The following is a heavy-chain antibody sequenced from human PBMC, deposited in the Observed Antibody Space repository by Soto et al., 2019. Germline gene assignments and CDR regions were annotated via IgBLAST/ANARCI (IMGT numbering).Heavy chain of an antibody. CDR1: GGTFSNYA. Sequence: QVQLVQSGAEVKTPGSSVKVSCKASGGTFSNYAISWVRQAPGQGLEWMGGIIPIFDTADYAQRYQGRVTITADESTSTAYLELSSLTSGDTAVYYCARDMIPAAISYRYYALHVWGQGTTVTVSS. CDR2: IIPIFDTA. V-gene: IGHV1-69*01. J-gene: IGHJ6*02. CDR3: ARDMIPAAISYRYYALHV. D-gene: IGHD2-2*01.